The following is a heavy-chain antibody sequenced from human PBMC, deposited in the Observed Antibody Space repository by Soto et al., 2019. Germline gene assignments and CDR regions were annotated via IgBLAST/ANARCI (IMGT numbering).Heavy chain of an antibody. V-gene: IGHV4-34*01. CDR1: GGSFSDYY. D-gene: IGHD3-16*01. CDR2: INHSGSS. CDR3: ARVGGSADSSTRGTY. Sequence: SETLSLTCAVYGGSFSDYYWSWIRQPPWKGLEWIGEINHSGSSNYNPSLKGRVTISVDTSKKQFSLKLTSVTVADTSVYYCARVGGSADSSTRGTYWGQGTLVTVSS. J-gene: IGHJ4*02.